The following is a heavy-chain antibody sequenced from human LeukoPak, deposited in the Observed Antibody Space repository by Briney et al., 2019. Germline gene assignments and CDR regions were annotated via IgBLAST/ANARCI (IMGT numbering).Heavy chain of an antibody. CDR1: GGSFSGYY. V-gene: IGHV4-34*01. Sequence: PSETLSLTCAVYGGSFSGYYWSWIRQPPGKGLEWIGEINHRGSTNYNPSRKSRVTISVDTSKNQFSLKPSSVTAADTAVYYCAREGGPPDYWGQGTLVTVSS. D-gene: IGHD3-16*01. CDR3: AREGGPPDY. J-gene: IGHJ4*02. CDR2: INHRGST.